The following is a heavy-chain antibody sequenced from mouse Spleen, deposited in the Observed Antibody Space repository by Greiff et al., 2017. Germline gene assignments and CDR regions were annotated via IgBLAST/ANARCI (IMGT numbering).Heavy chain of an antibody. J-gene: IGHJ3*01. Sequence: VQLQQSGAELVRPGTSVKVSCKASGYAFTNYLIEWVKQRPGQGLEWIGVINPGSGGTNYNEKFKGKATLTADKSSSTAYMQLSSLTSEDSAVYFCAREGEYGDWFAYWGQGTLVTVSA. CDR1: GYAFTNYL. D-gene: IGHD2-13*01. V-gene: IGHV1-54*01. CDR2: INPGSGGT. CDR3: AREGEYGDWFAY.